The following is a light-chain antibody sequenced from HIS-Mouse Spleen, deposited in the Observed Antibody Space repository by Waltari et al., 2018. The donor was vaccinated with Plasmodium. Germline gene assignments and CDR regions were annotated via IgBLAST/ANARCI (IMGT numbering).Light chain of an antibody. V-gene: IGKV1-39*01. CDR2: AAS. J-gene: IGKJ4*01. Sequence: DIQMTQSPSSLSASVGDRVTITCRASQSISSYLNWYQQKPGKPPKLLIYAASSLQSGVPSRFSGSGSGTDVTLTISSLQPEDFATYYCQQSYSTPPTFGGGTKVEIK. CDR1: QSISSY. CDR3: QQSYSTPPT.